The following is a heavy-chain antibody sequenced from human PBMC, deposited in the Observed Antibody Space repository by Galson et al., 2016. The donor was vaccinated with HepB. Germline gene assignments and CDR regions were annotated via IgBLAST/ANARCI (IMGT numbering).Heavy chain of an antibody. CDR3: ATDGGRSWRGYYGMDV. CDR1: GFTFNNAW. J-gene: IGHJ6*02. Sequence: SLRLSCAASGFTFNNAWVSWVRQAPGKGLEWVGRIKSKTDGGTTDYAAPVKGRFTISRDDSKNTLYLQMNSLKTEDTAVYYCATDGGRSWRGYYGMDVWGQGTTVTVSS. V-gene: IGHV3-15*01. D-gene: IGHD6-13*01. CDR2: IKSKTDGGTT.